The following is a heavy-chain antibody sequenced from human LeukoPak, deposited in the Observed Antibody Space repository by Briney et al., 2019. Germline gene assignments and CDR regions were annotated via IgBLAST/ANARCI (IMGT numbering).Heavy chain of an antibody. Sequence: ASVKVSCKASGYTFTSYDINWVRQAPGKGLEWMGGFDPEDGETIYAQKFQGRVTMTEDTSTDTAYMELSGLRSEDTAVYYCATGGIAAAGRGYYYYGMDVWGQGTTVTVSS. CDR2: FDPEDGET. J-gene: IGHJ6*02. D-gene: IGHD6-13*01. V-gene: IGHV1-24*01. CDR1: GYTFTSYD. CDR3: ATGGIAAAGRGYYYYGMDV.